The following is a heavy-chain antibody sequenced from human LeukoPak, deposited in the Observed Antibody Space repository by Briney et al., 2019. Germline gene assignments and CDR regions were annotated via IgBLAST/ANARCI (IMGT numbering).Heavy chain of an antibody. CDR1: GFTFSSYA. CDR2: ISYEGSSE. V-gene: IGHV3-30*10. J-gene: IGHJ6*03. CDR3: ARVGGSKYYDFWSGRSQYYYYYYMDV. Sequence: GGSLRLSCEASGFTFSSYAMHWVRRAPGKGLEWVAMISYEGSSEYYTDSVKGRFTISRDNSKNTLYLQMNSLRTEDTAVYYCARVGGSKYYDFWSGRSQYYYYYYMDVWGKGTTVTVSS. D-gene: IGHD3-3*01.